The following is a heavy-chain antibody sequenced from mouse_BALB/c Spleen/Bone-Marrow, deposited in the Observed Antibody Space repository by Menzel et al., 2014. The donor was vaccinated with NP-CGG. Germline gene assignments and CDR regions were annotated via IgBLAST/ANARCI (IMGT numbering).Heavy chain of an antibody. Sequence: LQQSGGGLVQPGGSLELSCAASGFTFSSYTMSWVRQTPEKRLEWVAYISNGGGSTYYPDTIKGRFTISRDNAKNTLYLQMSSLKSEDTAMYYCTRHVGNPYAMDYWGQGTSVTVSS. CDR3: TRHVGNPYAMDY. D-gene: IGHD3-1*01. CDR2: ISNGGGST. V-gene: IGHV5-12-2*01. J-gene: IGHJ4*01. CDR1: GFTFSSYT.